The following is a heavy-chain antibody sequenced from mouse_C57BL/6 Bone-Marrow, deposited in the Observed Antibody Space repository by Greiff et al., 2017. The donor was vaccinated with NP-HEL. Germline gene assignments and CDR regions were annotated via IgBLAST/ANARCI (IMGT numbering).Heavy chain of an antibody. J-gene: IGHJ4*01. V-gene: IGHV14-4*01. D-gene: IGHD1-1*01. CDR1: GFNIKDDY. CDR3: TTGGSSPYAMDY. CDR2: IDPENGDT. Sequence: VQLQQSGAELVRPGASVKLSCTVSGFNIKDDYMHWVKQRPEQGLEWIGWIDPENGDTEYASKFQGKATITADTSSNTAYLQLSSLTSEYTAVYYCTTGGSSPYAMDYWGQGTSVTVSS.